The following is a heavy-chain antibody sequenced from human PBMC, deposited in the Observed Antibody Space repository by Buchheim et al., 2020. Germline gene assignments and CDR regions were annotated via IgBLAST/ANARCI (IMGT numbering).Heavy chain of an antibody. D-gene: IGHD5-24*01. CDR3: ATLTGWLQFSNWFDP. CDR2: IYYSGST. Sequence: QVQLQESGPGLVKPSETLSLTCTVSGGSISSYYWSWIRQPPGKGLEWIGYIYYSGSTNYNPSLKSRVTISVDTSKNQFSLKLSSVTAADTAVYYCATLTGWLQFSNWFDPWGQGTL. J-gene: IGHJ5*02. V-gene: IGHV4-59*08. CDR1: GGSISSYY.